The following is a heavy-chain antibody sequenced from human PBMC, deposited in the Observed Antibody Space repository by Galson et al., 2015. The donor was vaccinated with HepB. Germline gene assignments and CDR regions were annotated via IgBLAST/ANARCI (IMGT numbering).Heavy chain of an antibody. CDR2: IWYDGSNK. J-gene: IGHJ4*02. CDR3: ARELRNHFDY. Sequence: SLRLSCAASGFTFSNYGMHWVRQAPGKGLEWVAVIWYDGSNKEYGDSVKGRFTISRDNSKNTLYLQMNSLRAEDTSVYYCARELRNHFDYWGQGTLVTVSS. V-gene: IGHV3-33*01. CDR1: GFTFSNYG.